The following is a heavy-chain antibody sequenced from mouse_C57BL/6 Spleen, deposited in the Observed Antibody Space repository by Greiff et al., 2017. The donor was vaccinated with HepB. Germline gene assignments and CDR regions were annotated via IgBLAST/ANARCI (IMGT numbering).Heavy chain of an antibody. CDR1: GFTFSDYG. CDR2: ISSGSSTI. J-gene: IGHJ4*01. CDR3: AGLDYYGSFYAMDY. Sequence: EVQLKESGGGLVKPGGSLKLSCAASGFTFSDYGMHWVRQAPEKGLEWVAYISSGSSTIYYADTVKGRFTLSRDNAKNTPFLQMTSLRSADTAMYYCAGLDYYGSFYAMDYWGQGTSVTVSS. V-gene: IGHV5-17*01. D-gene: IGHD1-1*01.